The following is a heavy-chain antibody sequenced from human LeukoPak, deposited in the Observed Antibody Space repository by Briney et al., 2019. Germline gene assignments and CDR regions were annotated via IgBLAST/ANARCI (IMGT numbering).Heavy chain of an antibody. CDR1: GGSISSSNW. Sequence: PSGTLSLTCAVSGGSISSSNWWSWVRQPPGKGLEWIGEIYHSGSTNYNPSLKSRVTISVDKSKNQFSLKLSSVTAADTAVYYCARDYSSRYSYGGDAFDIWGQGTMVTVSS. CDR2: IYHSGST. D-gene: IGHD5-18*01. V-gene: IGHV4-4*02. CDR3: ARDYSSRYSYGGDAFDI. J-gene: IGHJ3*02.